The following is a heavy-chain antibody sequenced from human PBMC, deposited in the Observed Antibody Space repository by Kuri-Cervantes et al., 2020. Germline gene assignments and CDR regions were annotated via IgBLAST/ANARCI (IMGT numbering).Heavy chain of an antibody. J-gene: IGHJ4*02. V-gene: IGHV1-3*01. CDR1: GFTLSSYA. D-gene: IGHD5-12*01. CDR2: INAGSGNT. Sequence: GGSLRLSCAASGFTLSSYAMHWVRQAPGQRLEWMGWINAGSGNTKYSQKFQGRITITSDTSASTAYMELSSLRSEDTAVYYCASSSRRGYSAYLFDYWGQGTLVTVSS. CDR3: ASSSRRGYSAYLFDY.